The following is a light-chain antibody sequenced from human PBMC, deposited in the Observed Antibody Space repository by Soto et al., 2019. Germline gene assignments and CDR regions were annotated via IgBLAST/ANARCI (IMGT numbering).Light chain of an antibody. CDR3: QQIYSTPV. J-gene: IGKJ3*01. CDR1: QSISSY. CDR2: AAS. V-gene: IGKV1-39*01. Sequence: DIQMTQSPSSLSASVGDRVTITCRASQSISSYLNWYQQKPGKATKLLIYAASSLQSGVPSRFSGSGSGTDFTLTISRLQPEDFATYYSQQIYSTPVFGPGTKVDIK.